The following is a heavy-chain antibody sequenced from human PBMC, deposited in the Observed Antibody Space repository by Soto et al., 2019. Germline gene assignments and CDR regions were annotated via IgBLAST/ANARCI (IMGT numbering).Heavy chain of an antibody. Sequence: SETLSLTCAVSGGSIGGVGYSWSWIRQPPGGGLEWIGYMYHSGTFLKSPSLKTRLTMSLDMSKNQFSLTLNSMTAADTAVYYCARAQFYSGSGNYNNLMFDAWGQGIQVTISS. D-gene: IGHD3-10*01. CDR1: GGSIGGVGYS. CDR2: MYHSGTF. V-gene: IGHV4-30-2*01. CDR3: ARAQFYSGSGNYNNLMFDA. J-gene: IGHJ5*02.